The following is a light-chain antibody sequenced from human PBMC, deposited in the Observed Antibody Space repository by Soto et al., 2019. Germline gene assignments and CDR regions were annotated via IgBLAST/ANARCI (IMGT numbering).Light chain of an antibody. J-gene: IGKJ3*01. Sequence: FQTIHSPSTLSPSVGHSVTITCRASQNIRSRLAWFQQKPGKAPKLLIYDASSLESGVPQLFSGSGCGTEFTLTISSLPTDVFSAYYCQLWHSYWTFRPGNKVDIK. V-gene: IGKV1-5*01. CDR1: QNIRSR. CDR3: QLWHSYWT. CDR2: DAS.